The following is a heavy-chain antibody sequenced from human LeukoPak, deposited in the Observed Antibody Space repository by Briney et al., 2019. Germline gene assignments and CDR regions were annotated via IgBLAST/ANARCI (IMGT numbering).Heavy chain of an antibody. D-gene: IGHD6-19*01. J-gene: IGHJ4*02. Sequence: GGSPRLSCAASGFTFSSYAMSWVRQAPGKGLEWVSSIIGDGGSTSYADSEKGRFTISRDNSKNTLYLQMNSLRAEDTAVYYCAKSQHSSGWNGGDFWGQGTLVTVSS. V-gene: IGHV3-23*01. CDR2: IIGDGGST. CDR3: AKSQHSSGWNGGDF. CDR1: GFTFSSYA.